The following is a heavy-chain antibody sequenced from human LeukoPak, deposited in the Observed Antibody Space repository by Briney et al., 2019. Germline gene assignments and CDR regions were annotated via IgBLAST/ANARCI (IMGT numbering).Heavy chain of an antibody. CDR3: ARDLGSSFSDY. D-gene: IGHD3-10*01. Sequence: SETLSLTCAVYGGSFSGYYWSWIRQPPGEGLEWIGEINHSGSTNYNPSLKSRVTISVDTSKNQFSLKLSSVTAADTAVYYCARDLGSSFSDYWGQGTLVTVSS. CDR1: GGSFSGYY. CDR2: INHSGST. V-gene: IGHV4-34*01. J-gene: IGHJ4*02.